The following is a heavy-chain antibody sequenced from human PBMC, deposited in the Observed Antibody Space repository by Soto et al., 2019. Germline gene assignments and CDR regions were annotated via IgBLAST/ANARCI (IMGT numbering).Heavy chain of an antibody. V-gene: IGHV3-23*01. CDR2: ISGSGGST. J-gene: IGHJ4*02. D-gene: IGHD3-9*01. CDR1: GFTFSSYA. CDR3: AKSGILTGYYKRPFSG. Sequence: GGSLRLSCAASGFTFSSYAMSWVRQAPGKGLEWVSAISGSGGSTYYADSVKGRFTISRDNSKNTLYLQMNSLRAEDTAVYYCAKSGILTGYYKRPFSGWGQGTLVTVSS.